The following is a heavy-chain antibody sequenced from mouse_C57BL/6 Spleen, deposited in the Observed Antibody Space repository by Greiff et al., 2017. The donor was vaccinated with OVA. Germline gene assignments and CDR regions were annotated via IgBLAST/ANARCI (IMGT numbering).Heavy chain of an antibody. D-gene: IGHD1-1*01. CDR2: IHPNSGST. J-gene: IGHJ4*01. V-gene: IGHV1-64*01. CDR3: ARSDYYGSSYDARDY. CDR1: GYTFTSYW. Sequence: QVQLQQPGAELVKPGASVKLSCKASGYTFTSYWMHWVKQRPGQGLEWIGMIHPNSGSTNYNEKFKSKATLTVDKSSSTAYMQLSSLTSEDSAVYYCARSDYYGSSYDARDYWGQGTSVTVSS.